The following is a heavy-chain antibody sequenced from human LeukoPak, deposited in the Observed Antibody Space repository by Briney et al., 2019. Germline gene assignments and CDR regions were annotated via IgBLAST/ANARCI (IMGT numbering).Heavy chain of an antibody. CDR2: IYYSGST. D-gene: IGHD1-14*01. V-gene: IGHV4-31*03. CDR1: GGSISSGGYY. Sequence: SQTLSLTCTVSGGSISSGGYYWSWIRQHPGKGLEWIGYIYYSGSTYYNPSLKSRVTISVDTSKNQFSLKLSSVTAADTAVYYCARAGSSWGPERHFDYWGQGTLVTVSS. CDR3: ARAGSSWGPERHFDY. J-gene: IGHJ4*02.